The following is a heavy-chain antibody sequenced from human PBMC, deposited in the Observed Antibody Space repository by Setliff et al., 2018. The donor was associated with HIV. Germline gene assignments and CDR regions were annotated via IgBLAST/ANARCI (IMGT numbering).Heavy chain of an antibody. J-gene: IGHJ4*02. V-gene: IGHV3-23*01. CDR3: GRGHHYYYDSSVAHQIDY. CDR1: GFTFNSYA. Sequence: LRLSCAASGFTFNSYAMSWVRQAPGKGLEWVATMSGSTGDTYYADSVKGRFTISRDNSKNTLSLQMNSLGAEDTAVYYCGRGHHYYYDSSVAHQIDYLGQGTLVTVSS. CDR2: MSGSTGDT. D-gene: IGHD3-22*01.